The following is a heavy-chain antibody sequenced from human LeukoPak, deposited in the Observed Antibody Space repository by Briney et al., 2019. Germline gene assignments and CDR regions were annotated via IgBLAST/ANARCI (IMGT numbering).Heavy chain of an antibody. Sequence: SETLSLTCTVSGGSVSSSSYYWGWIRQPPGKGLEWIGSIYYSGSTYYNPSLKSRVTISVDTSKNQFSLKLSSVTAADTAVYYCARQRDYDILTGYIHRFDYWGQGTLVTVSS. J-gene: IGHJ4*02. CDR3: ARQRDYDILTGYIHRFDY. CDR1: GGSVSSSSYY. D-gene: IGHD3-9*01. V-gene: IGHV4-39*01. CDR2: IYYSGST.